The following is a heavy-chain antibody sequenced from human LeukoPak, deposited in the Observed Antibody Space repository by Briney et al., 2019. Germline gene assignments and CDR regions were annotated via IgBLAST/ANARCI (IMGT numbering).Heavy chain of an antibody. D-gene: IGHD6-6*01. CDR3: DRGNSSSLVGY. V-gene: IGHV4-34*01. J-gene: IGHJ4*02. CDR1: GGSFSGYY. Sequence: SETLSLTCAVYGGSFSGYYWSWIRQPPGKGLEWIVEINHSGSTNYNPSLKSRVTMSVDTSKNKFSLKLSSVTAAATAVSYCDRGNSSSLVGYWGQGTLVTVSS. CDR2: INHSGST.